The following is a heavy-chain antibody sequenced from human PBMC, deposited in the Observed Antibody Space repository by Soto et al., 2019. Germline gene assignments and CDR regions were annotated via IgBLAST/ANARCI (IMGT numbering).Heavy chain of an antibody. Sequence: GGSLRLSCAASGFTFSGSAMHWVRQASGKGLEWVGRIRSKANSYATAYAASVKGRFTISRDDSKNTAYLQMNSLKTEDTAVYYGTRQGIGARKDAFDIWGQGTMVTVSS. CDR3: TRQGIGARKDAFDI. J-gene: IGHJ3*02. CDR2: IRSKANSYAT. CDR1: GFTFSGSA. V-gene: IGHV3-73*01. D-gene: IGHD1-26*01.